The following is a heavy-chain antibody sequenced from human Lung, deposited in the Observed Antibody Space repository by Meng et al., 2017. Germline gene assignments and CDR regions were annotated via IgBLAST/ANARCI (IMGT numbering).Heavy chain of an antibody. CDR1: CGSNSSGTYY. D-gene: IGHD3-22*01. J-gene: IGHJ5*02. CDR2: IHYSGST. V-gene: IGHV4-31*03. Sequence: QVQLQESGPGLVKPSQTLSLTRTVSCGSNSSGTYYWGWIRQLPGKGLEWIAYIHYSGSTYYSPSLKSRVTISVDTSKNQLSLKLSSMTAADTAVYYCARYVFDSSSLYSNWFDPWGQGTLVTVSS. CDR3: ARYVFDSSSLYSNWFDP.